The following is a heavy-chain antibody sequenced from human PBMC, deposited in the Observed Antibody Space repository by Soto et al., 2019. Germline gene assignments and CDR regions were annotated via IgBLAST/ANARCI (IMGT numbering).Heavy chain of an antibody. CDR1: GGSISSGDYY. J-gene: IGHJ5*02. Sequence: QVQLQESGPGLVKPSQTLSLTCTVSGGSISSGDYYWSWIRQPPGKGLEGIGYIYYSGSTYYNPSLKSRVTISVDTSKNQFSLKLSSVTAADTAVYYCVRDPGYSSSHNWFDPWGQGTLVTVSS. D-gene: IGHD6-6*01. CDR3: VRDPGYSSSHNWFDP. CDR2: IYYSGST. V-gene: IGHV4-30-4*01.